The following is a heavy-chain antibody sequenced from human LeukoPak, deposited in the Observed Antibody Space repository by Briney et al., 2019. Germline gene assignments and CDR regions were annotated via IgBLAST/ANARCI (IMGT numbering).Heavy chain of an antibody. CDR3: ATAASRCSSTSCYLGSKVDYYYYYGLDV. D-gene: IGHD2-2*01. J-gene: IGHJ6*02. V-gene: IGHV1-24*01. Sequence: ASVKVSCKVSGYTLTELSMHWVRQAPGKGLEWMGGFDPEDGETIYAQKFQGRVTMTEDTSTDTAYMELSSLRSEDTAVYYCATAASRCSSTSCYLGSKVDYYYYYGLDVWGQGTTVTVS. CDR1: GYTLTELS. CDR2: FDPEDGET.